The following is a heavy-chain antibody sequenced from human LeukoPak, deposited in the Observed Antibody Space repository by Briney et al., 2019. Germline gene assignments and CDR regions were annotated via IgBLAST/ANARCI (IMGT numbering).Heavy chain of an antibody. D-gene: IGHD2-15*01. CDR3: AKHGGGSCYWQFDY. CDR1: GFTLSIYA. CDR2: ISDSGGST. V-gene: IGHV3-23*01. J-gene: IGHJ4*02. Sequence: GGSLRLFCAASGFTLSIYAMSWVRQAPGRGLEWVSAISDSGGSTYYADSVKGRFTISRDNSKNTLYLQMNSLRAEDTAVYYCAKHGGGSCYWQFDYWGQGTLVTVSS.